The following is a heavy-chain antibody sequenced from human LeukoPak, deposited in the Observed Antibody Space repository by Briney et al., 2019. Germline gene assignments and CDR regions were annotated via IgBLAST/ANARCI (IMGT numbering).Heavy chain of an antibody. D-gene: IGHD6-19*01. J-gene: IGHJ4*02. Sequence: ASVKVSCKASGGTFSSYAISWVRQAPGQGLEWMGGIIPIFGTANYAQKFQGRVTITADESTSTAYMELSSLRSEDTAVYYCARGSRVAGTISPFDYWGQGTLVTVSS. CDR1: GGTFSSYA. CDR3: ARGSRVAGTISPFDY. V-gene: IGHV1-69*13. CDR2: IIPIFGTA.